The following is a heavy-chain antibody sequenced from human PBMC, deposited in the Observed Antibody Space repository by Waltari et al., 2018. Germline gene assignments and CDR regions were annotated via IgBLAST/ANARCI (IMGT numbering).Heavy chain of an antibody. CDR1: GFTFSTYS. CDR2: IKQDGSEE. J-gene: IGHJ4*02. V-gene: IGHV3-7*01. CDR3: ARERGGYCSGTSCPRSFDY. D-gene: IGHD2-2*01. Sequence: EVQLVESGGGLVQPGGSLRLSCATSGFTFSTYSMAWVRQAPGDGLEWVANIKQDGSEEYYVGSVEGRFSISRDNAKNSLYLQMSSLRAEDTAVYYCARERGGYCSGTSCPRSFDYWGQGTLVTVSS.